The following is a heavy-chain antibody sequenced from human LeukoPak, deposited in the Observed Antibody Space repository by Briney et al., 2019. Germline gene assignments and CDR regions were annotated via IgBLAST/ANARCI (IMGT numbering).Heavy chain of an antibody. D-gene: IGHD4-17*01. CDR2: IIPIFGTA. CDR1: GGTFSSYA. CDR3: ARDPDGDWCFDP. V-gene: IGHV1-69*13. Sequence: GASVKVSCKASGGTFSSYAISWVRQAPGQGLEWMGGIIPIFGTANYAQKFQGRVTITADESTSTAYMELSSLRSEDTAVYYCARDPDGDWCFDPWGQGTLVTVSS. J-gene: IGHJ5*02.